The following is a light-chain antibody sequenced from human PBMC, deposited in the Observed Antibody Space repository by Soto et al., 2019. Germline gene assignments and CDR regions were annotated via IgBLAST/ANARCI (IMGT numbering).Light chain of an antibody. Sequence: QSVLTQPPSVSGAPGQRVTISCTGSSSNIGAGYDVHWYQQLPGTAPKLLIYDNNNRPSGVPDRFSGSKSGTSASLAITGLQAEDEADYYRQSYDSSLSGYVFGTGTKVTVL. V-gene: IGLV1-40*01. CDR2: DNN. CDR1: SSNIGAGYD. J-gene: IGLJ1*01. CDR3: QSYDSSLSGYV.